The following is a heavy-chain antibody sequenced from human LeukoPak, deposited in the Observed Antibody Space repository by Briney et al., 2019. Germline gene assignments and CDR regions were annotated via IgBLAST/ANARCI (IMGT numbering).Heavy chain of an antibody. Sequence: ASVKVSCKASGYTFTSYDINWVRQATGQGLEWMGWMNPNSGNTGYAQKFQGGVTITRNTSISTAYMELSSLRSEDTAVYYCARGRRGYSYGRLDYWGQGTLVTVSS. J-gene: IGHJ4*02. CDR3: ARGRRGYSYGRLDY. CDR1: GYTFTSYD. V-gene: IGHV1-8*03. D-gene: IGHD5-18*01. CDR2: MNPNSGNT.